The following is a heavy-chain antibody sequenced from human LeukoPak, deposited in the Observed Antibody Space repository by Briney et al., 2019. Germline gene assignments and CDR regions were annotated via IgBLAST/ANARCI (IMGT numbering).Heavy chain of an antibody. D-gene: IGHD5-18*01. V-gene: IGHV4-34*01. CDR3: ARHVVQLWGAYYYYYYGMDV. CDR2: INHSGST. CDR1: GGSISSYY. Sequence: SETLSLTCTVSGGSISSYYWSWIRQPPGKGLEWIGEINHSGSTNYNPSLKSRVTISVDTSKNQFSLKLSSVTAADTAVYYCARHVVQLWGAYYYYYYGMDVWGQGTTVTVSS. J-gene: IGHJ6*02.